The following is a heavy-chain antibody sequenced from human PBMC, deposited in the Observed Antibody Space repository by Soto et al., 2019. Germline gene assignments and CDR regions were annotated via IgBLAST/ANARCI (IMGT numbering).Heavy chain of an antibody. CDR2: INPSGGST. CDR1: GYTFTSYY. CDR3: ARGRDYGDYATYYYYYGMDV. V-gene: IGHV1-46*01. J-gene: IGHJ6*02. Sequence: ASVKVSCKASGYTFTSYYMHWVRQAPGQGLEWMGIINPSGGSTSYAQKLQGRVTMTRDTSTSTVYMELSSLRSEDTAVYYCARGRDYGDYATYYYYYGMDVWGQGTTVTVSS. D-gene: IGHD4-17*01.